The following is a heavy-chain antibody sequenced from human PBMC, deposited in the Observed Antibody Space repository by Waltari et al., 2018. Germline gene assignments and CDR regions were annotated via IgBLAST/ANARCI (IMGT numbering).Heavy chain of an antibody. J-gene: IGHJ4*02. D-gene: IGHD2-8*02. V-gene: IGHV4-34*01. Sequence: QVQLQQWGAGLLKPSETLSLTCAVYGGSFSGYYWSWIRQPPGKGLEWIGEINHSGSTNYNPSLKSRVTISVDTSKNQYSLKLSSVTAADTAVYYCARGMVLGYFDYWGQGTLVTVSS. CDR3: ARGMVLGYFDY. CDR2: INHSGST. CDR1: GGSFSGYY.